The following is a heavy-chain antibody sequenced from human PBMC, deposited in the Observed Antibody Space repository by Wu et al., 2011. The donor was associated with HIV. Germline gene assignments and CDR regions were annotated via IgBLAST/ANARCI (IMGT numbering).Heavy chain of an antibody. V-gene: IGHV1-45*01. J-gene: IGHJ5*02. CDR1: GGTFSSYA. CDR3: ASSSNWGSLGWFDP. Sequence: ASGGTFSSYAISWVRQAPGQALEWMDGSHFQWNTNYAQKFQDRVNITRDRSMSTAYMELSSLKSEDTAMYYCASSSNWGSLGWFDPWGQGTLVTVSS. D-gene: IGHD7-27*01. CDR2: SHFQWNT.